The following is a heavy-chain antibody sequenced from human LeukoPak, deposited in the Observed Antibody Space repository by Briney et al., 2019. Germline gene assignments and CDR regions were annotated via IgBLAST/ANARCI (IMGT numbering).Heavy chain of an antibody. V-gene: IGHV4-59*08. Sequence: SETLSLTCTVSGGSISGNYWSWIRQPLGKGLEWIGYIFYVGSTIYNPSLKGRVTISVDTSKNQFSLKLSSVTAADTAVYYCARHGSSRSPFYPWGQGTLVIVSS. CDR3: ARHGSSRSPFYP. CDR2: IFYVGST. D-gene: IGHD6-13*01. CDR1: GGSISGNY. J-gene: IGHJ5*02.